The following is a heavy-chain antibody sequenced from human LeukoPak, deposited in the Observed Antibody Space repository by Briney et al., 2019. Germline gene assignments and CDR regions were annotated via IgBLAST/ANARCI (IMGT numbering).Heavy chain of an antibody. J-gene: IGHJ4*02. CDR2: IRYDGSNK. CDR3: AKVRCSSTSCYTIGYGSGSYFDY. D-gene: IGHD2-2*02. Sequence: PGGSLRLSCAASGFTFSSYGMHWVRQAPGKGLEWVAFIRYDGSNKYYADSVKGRFTISRDNSKNTLYLQMNSLRAEDTAVYYCAKVRCSSTSCYTIGYGSGSYFDYWGQGTLVTVSS. V-gene: IGHV3-30*02. CDR1: GFTFSSYG.